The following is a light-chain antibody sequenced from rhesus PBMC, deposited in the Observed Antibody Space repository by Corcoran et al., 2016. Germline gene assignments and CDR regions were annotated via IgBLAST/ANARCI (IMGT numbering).Light chain of an antibody. CDR1: QGITND. CDR3: QHYYSTPFT. Sequence: DIQMTQSPSSLSASVGDRVTITCRASQGITNDLAWYQQKPGETPKLLIYEASSLQSGIPSRLSGSGSGTDFPLTISSLQSEDFATYYCQHYYSTPFTFGPGTKLDIK. V-gene: IGKV1-25*01. CDR2: EAS. J-gene: IGKJ3*01.